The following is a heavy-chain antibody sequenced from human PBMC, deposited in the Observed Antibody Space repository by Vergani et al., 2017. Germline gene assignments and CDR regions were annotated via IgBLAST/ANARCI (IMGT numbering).Heavy chain of an antibody. CDR1: GYTFTGYY. CDR2: INPNSGGT. D-gene: IGHD2-15*01. CDR3: ARAPGRRCSGGSCYSSFRWFDP. Sequence: QVQLVQSGAEVKKPGASVKVSCKASGYTFTGYYMHWVRQAPGQGLEWMGWINPNSGGTNYAQKFQGRVTMTRDTSISTAYMELRSLRSDDTAVYYCARAPGRRCSGGSCYSSFRWFDPWGQGTLVTVFS. J-gene: IGHJ5*02. V-gene: IGHV1-2*02.